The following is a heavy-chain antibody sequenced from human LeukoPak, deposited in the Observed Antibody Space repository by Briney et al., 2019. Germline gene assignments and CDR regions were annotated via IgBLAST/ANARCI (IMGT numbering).Heavy chain of an antibody. CDR3: ARDLDRYGGNSRGYWYFDL. CDR2: INTYNGNT. Sequence: GASVKVSCKASGYTFTNSDFTWVRQAPGRGLEWMGWINTYNGNTNYAPKFQGRVTMTTDTSTNTAYMELRSLRSDDTAVYYSARDLDRYGGNSRGYWYFDLWGRGTLVTVSS. V-gene: IGHV1-18*04. D-gene: IGHD4-23*01. J-gene: IGHJ2*01. CDR1: GYTFTNSD.